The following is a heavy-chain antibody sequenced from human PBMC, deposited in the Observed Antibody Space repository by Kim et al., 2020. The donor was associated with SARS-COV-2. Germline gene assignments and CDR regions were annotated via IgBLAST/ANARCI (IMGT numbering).Heavy chain of an antibody. J-gene: IGHJ4*02. D-gene: IGHD6-13*01. Sequence: VKGRFTISRDNSKNTLYLQMNSLRAEDTAVYYCAKSKEGSITAAGGAFDYWGQGTLVTVSS. V-gene: IGHV3-53*03. CDR3: AKSKEGSITAAGGAFDY.